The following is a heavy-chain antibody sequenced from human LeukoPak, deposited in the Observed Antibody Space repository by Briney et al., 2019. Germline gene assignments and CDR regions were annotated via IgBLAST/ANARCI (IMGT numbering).Heavy chain of an antibody. Sequence: GGSLRLSCAVSGITLSNYGMSWVRQAPGKGLEWVAGISDSGGSTNYADSVKGRFTISRDNPKNTLYLQMNSLRAEDTAVYYCAKCGGYYYDSSGWYWGQGTLVTVSS. CDR1: GITLSNYG. J-gene: IGHJ4*02. V-gene: IGHV3-23*01. CDR2: ISDSGGST. D-gene: IGHD3-22*01. CDR3: AKCGGYYYDSSGWY.